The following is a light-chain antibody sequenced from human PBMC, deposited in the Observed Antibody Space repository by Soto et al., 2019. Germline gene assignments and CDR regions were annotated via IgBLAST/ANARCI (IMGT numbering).Light chain of an antibody. Sequence: IQVSLSPATVSGSVGDRVTITCRASQTISSWLAWYQQKPGKAPKLLIYDASTLESGVPSRFSGSRSGTEFTLTISSLQPDDFATYYCQQYNSYSWTFCQGTKVDI. CDR1: QTISSW. CDR3: QQYNSYSWT. J-gene: IGKJ1*01. CDR2: DAS. V-gene: IGKV1-5*01.